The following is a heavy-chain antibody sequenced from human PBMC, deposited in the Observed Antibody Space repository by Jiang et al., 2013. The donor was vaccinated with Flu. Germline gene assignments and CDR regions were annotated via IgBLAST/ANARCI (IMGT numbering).Heavy chain of an antibody. CDR3: ARGFGVVSYWYFDL. D-gene: IGHD3-3*01. V-gene: IGHV5-51*01. Sequence: GYSFSSNWIGWVRQMPGKGLEWMGIIYPGDSDTRYSPSFQGQVTISADKSISTAYLQWSSLKASDTAMYYCARGFGVVSYWYFDLVGPWHPGHCLL. CDR1: GYSFSSNW. J-gene: IGHJ2*01. CDR2: IYPGDSDT.